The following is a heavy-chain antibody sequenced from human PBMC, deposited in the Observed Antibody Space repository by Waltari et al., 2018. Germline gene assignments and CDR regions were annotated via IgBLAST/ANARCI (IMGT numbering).Heavy chain of an antibody. CDR2: ISGSGGST. CDR3: AKRRDYDFWSGYYYGMDV. CDR1: GFTFSSYA. D-gene: IGHD3-3*01. J-gene: IGHJ6*02. Sequence: EVQLLESGGGLVQPGGSLSLSCAASGFTFSSYAMRWVRQATGTGLEWVSAISGSGGSTYYADSVKGRFTISRDNSKNTLYLQMNSLRAEDTAVYYCAKRRDYDFWSGYYYGMDVWGQGTTVTVSS. V-gene: IGHV3-23*01.